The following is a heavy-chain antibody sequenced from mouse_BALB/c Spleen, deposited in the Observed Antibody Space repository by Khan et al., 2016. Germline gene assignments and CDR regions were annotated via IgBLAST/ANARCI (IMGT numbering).Heavy chain of an antibody. CDR1: GYSISSGYS. CDR3: TRGDYYGSGY. J-gene: IGHJ2*01. V-gene: IGHV3-1*02. Sequence: EVQLQESGPDLVKPSQSLSLTCTVTGYSISSGYSWHWIRQFPGNKLEWMAYIHYSGSTNYNPSLQSRISITRDTSKNQFFLQLISVTTEDTATYYGTRGDYYGSGYWGQGTTLTVSS. D-gene: IGHD1-1*01. CDR2: IHYSGST.